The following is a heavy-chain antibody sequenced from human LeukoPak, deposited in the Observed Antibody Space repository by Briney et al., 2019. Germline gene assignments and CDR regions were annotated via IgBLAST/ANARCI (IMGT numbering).Heavy chain of an antibody. CDR3: PTIRGYTSSWPFDY. Sequence: GGSLRLSCGASGFTFSNAWMSWVRQAQGKGLEWVGRIKSKTDGGTTDYAAPVKGRFTISRDDSKNTLYLQMNSLKSEDTAVYYCPTIRGYTSSWPFDYWGQGALVTVSS. V-gene: IGHV3-15*01. CDR2: IKSKTDGGTT. CDR1: GFTFSNAW. J-gene: IGHJ4*02. D-gene: IGHD6-13*01.